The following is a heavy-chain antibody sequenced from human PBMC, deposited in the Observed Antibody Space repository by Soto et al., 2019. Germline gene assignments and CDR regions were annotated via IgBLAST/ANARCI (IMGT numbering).Heavy chain of an antibody. J-gene: IGHJ4*02. CDR3: GLIAVAGASDFDY. Sequence: ASVKVSCKASGYTFTSYGISWVRQAPGQGLEWMGWINANSGSTNYAQKLQGRVTMTRDTSISTAYMELSRLRSDDTAVYYCGLIAVAGASDFDYWGQGTLVTVSS. V-gene: IGHV1-18*01. CDR2: INANSGST. CDR1: GYTFTSYG. D-gene: IGHD6-19*01.